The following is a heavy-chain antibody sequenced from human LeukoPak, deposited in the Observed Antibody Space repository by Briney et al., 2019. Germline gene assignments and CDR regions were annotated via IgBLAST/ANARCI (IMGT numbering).Heavy chain of an antibody. J-gene: IGHJ2*01. Sequence: PSETLSLTCTVSGGSISSYYWSWIRQPPGKGLEWIGHIYYSGSTNYNPSLKSRVTISVDTSKNQFSLKLSSVTAADTAVYYCARVGLYDSIWGSYRQNHWYFDLWGRGTLVTVSS. V-gene: IGHV4-59*12. D-gene: IGHD3-16*02. CDR1: GGSISSYY. CDR3: ARVGLYDSIWGSYRQNHWYFDL. CDR2: IYYSGST.